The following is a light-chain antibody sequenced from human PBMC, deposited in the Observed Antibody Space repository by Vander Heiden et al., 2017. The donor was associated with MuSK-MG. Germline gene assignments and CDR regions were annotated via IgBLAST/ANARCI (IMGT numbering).Light chain of an antibody. CDR1: KVGDKY. CDR2: KDS. V-gene: IGLV3-1*01. CDR3: QAWDSSTVV. J-gene: IGLJ2*01. Sequence: SYELTQPPSVSVSPGQTASITCSGDKVGDKYACWYQQKPGQSPVLVIYKDSNRPSGIPERFSGSNSGNTATLTIRGTQARDEADYYWQAWDSSTVVFGGGTKLTVL.